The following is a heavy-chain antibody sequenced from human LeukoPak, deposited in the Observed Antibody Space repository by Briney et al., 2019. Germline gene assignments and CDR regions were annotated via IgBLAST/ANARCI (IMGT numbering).Heavy chain of an antibody. D-gene: IGHD6-25*01. Sequence: PGGSLRLSCAASGFTFRNYAMHWVRQAPGKGLEWVAVISYAATDKYYADSVKGRITISRDNSKNTLSLQINSLRAEDTAVYYCAREAALLYYMDVWGKGTTVTVSS. CDR3: AREAALLYYMDV. CDR2: ISYAATDK. J-gene: IGHJ6*03. V-gene: IGHV3-30*04. CDR1: GFTFRNYA.